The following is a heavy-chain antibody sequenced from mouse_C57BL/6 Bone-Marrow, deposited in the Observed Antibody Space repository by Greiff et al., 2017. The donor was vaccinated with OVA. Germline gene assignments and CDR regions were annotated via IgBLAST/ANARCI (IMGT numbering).Heavy chain of an antibody. J-gene: IGHJ2*01. CDR3: ARQGTGTHFDY. CDR1: GFTFSSYG. V-gene: IGHV5-6*01. CDR2: ISSGGSYT. D-gene: IGHD4-1*01. Sequence: EVMLVESGGDLVKPGGSLKLSCAASGFTFSSYGMSWVRQTPDKRLEWVATISSGGSYTYYPDSVKGRFTISRDNAKNTLYLQMSSLKSEGTAMYYCARQGTGTHFDYWGQGTTLTVSS.